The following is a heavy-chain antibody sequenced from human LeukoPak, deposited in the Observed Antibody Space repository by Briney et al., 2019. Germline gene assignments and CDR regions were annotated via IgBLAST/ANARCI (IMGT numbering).Heavy chain of an antibody. D-gene: IGHD3-22*01. V-gene: IGHV3-23*01. CDR2: ISGSGGST. CDR1: GFTFSSYA. CDR3: ATLITMIVVVIPPQDY. J-gene: IGHJ4*02. Sequence: GRSLRLSCAASGFTFSSYAMSWVRQAPGKGLEWVSAISGSGGSTYYADSVKGRFTISRDNSKNTLYLQMNSLRAEDTAVYYCATLITMIVVVIPPQDYWGQGTLVTVSS.